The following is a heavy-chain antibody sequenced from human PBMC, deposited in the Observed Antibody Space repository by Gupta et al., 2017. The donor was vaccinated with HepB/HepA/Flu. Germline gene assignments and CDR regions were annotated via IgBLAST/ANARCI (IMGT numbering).Heavy chain of an antibody. J-gene: IGHJ4*02. D-gene: IGHD6-13*01. Sequence: QITLKESGPTLVKPTQTLTLTCTFSGFLLTTSGVGVGWIRQPPGKALEWLAFIYWNDDKRYSPSLKSRLTITKDTSKNQVVLTMTNMDPVDTATYFCAHRLGYDYFDYWGQGTLVTVSS. V-gene: IGHV2-5*01. CDR2: IYWNDDK. CDR1: GFLLTTSGVG. CDR3: AHRLGYDYFDY.